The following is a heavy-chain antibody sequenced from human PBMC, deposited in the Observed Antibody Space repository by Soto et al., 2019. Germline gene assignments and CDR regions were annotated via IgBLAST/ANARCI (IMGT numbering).Heavy chain of an antibody. CDR2: ISGYNGYI. Sequence: ASVKVSCKASGYTFNRHGITWVRQAPGQGLECMVWISGYNGYINYXXKFQGRGXXSSDTLTSTGXVELKXLGFDDTAVYYCARVRIVGARDIDFWCQGTLVTVSS. D-gene: IGHD1-26*01. V-gene: IGHV1-18*04. J-gene: IGHJ4*02. CDR1: GYTFNRHG. CDR3: ARVRIVGARDIDF.